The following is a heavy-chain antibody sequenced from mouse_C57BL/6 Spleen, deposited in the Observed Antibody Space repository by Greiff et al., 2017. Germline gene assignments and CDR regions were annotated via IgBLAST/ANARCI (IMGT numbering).Heavy chain of an antibody. CDR3: ARVPHYDLGYFDV. V-gene: IGHV1-55*01. J-gene: IGHJ1*03. D-gene: IGHD2-4*01. Sequence: QVQLQQPGAELVKPGASVKMSCKASGYTFTSYWITWVKQRPGQGLEWIGDIYPGSGSTNYNEKFKSKATLTVDTASSTAYMQLSSLTSEASAVYYCARVPHYDLGYFDVWGTGTTVTVSS. CDR1: GYTFTSYW. CDR2: IYPGSGST.